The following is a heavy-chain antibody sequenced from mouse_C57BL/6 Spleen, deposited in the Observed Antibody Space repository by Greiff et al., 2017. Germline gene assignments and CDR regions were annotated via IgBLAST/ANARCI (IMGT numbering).Heavy chain of an antibody. CDR1: GFTFSSYA. Sequence: EVKLMESGGGLVKPGGSLKLSCAASGFTFSSYAMSWVRQTPEKRLEWVATISDGGSYTYYPDNVKGRFTISRDNAKNNLYLQMSHLKSEDTAMYYCARANWDDYFDYWGQGTTLTVSS. J-gene: IGHJ2*01. D-gene: IGHD4-1*01. V-gene: IGHV5-4*03. CDR3: ARANWDDYFDY. CDR2: ISDGGSYT.